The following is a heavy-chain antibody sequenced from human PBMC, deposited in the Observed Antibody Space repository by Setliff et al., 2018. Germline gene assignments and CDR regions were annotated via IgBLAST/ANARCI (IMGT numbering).Heavy chain of an antibody. V-gene: IGHV1-69*13. D-gene: IGHD3-10*01. CDR1: GGTFSIYG. Sequence: GASVKVSCKASGGTFSIYGISWVRQAPGQGLEWMGGIIPMFGTANYAQKFQGRVTITADESTSTAYMELSSLRSEDTALYYCARLRGVIDFWGQGTLVTVSS. J-gene: IGHJ4*02. CDR2: IIPMFGTA. CDR3: ARLRGVIDF.